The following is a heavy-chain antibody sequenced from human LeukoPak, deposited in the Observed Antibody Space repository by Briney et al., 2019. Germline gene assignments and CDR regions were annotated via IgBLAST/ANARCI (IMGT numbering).Heavy chain of an antibody. J-gene: IGHJ4*02. Sequence: KFGESLKISCKGSGYSFTRYWIGWVRQMPGKGLEWMGFVYPGDSDIRYRPSFQGQVTISADKSISAAYMQWSSLKASDTAMYYCARPRGYGELGGFEYWGQGTLVTVSS. CDR1: GYSFTRYW. V-gene: IGHV5-51*01. CDR3: ARPRGYGELGGFEY. D-gene: IGHD4/OR15-4a*01. CDR2: VYPGDSDI.